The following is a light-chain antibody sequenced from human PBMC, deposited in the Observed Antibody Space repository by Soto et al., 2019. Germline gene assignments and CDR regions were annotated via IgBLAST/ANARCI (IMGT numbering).Light chain of an antibody. J-gene: IGKJ1*01. CDR1: QGIKND. CDR2: AAS. CDR3: LQDYSYPLT. V-gene: IGKV1-6*01. Sequence: AIQMTQSPSSLSASVGDRVTITCRASQGIKNDLGWYQQKPGKAPKLLIYAASSLQSGVPSRFSGSGSGTVLSITISSLQPDDGETYYGLQDYSYPLTFGQGTKVDIK.